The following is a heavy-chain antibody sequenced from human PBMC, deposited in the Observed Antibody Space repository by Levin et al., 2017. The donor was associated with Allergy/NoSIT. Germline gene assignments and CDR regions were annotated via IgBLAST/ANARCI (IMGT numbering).Heavy chain of an antibody. V-gene: IGHV3-21*01. CDR1: GFTFTSYS. CDR2: ISSSSSYI. Sequence: PGGSLRLSCAASGFTFTSYSINWVRQAPGKGLEWVSSISSSSSYIYYADSVKGRFTISRDNAKNSLYLQMNSLRAEDTAVYYGARDQAAAGRGWFDPWGQGTLVTVSS. D-gene: IGHD6-13*01. J-gene: IGHJ5*02. CDR3: ARDQAAAGRGWFDP.